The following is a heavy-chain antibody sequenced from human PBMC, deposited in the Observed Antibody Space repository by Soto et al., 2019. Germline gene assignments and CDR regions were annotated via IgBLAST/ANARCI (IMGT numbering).Heavy chain of an antibody. V-gene: IGHV3-30*03. CDR3: AGGQYYFDY. D-gene: IGHD2-15*01. CDR1: GFPFSSYG. J-gene: IGHJ4*02. Sequence: QVQLVESGGGVVQPGRSLRLSCAASGFPFSSYGMHWVRQAPGKGLDWVALISYDGSKKYYADSVKGRFTISRDNSKQTLYLHMSSLRAEDTAVYYCAGGQYYFDYCGQGTLVYVSS. CDR2: ISYDGSKK.